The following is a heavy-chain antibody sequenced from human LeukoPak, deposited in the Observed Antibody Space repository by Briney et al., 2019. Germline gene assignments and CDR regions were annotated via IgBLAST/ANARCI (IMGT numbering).Heavy chain of an antibody. V-gene: IGHV1-69*01. CDR2: IIPIFGTA. D-gene: IGHD2-2*01. J-gene: IGHJ5*02. Sequence: GASVKVSCKASGGTFSSYAISWVRQAPGQGLEWMGGIIPIFGTANYAQKFQGRVTITADESTSTAYMELSSLRSEDTAVYYCARLEVVPAASWFDPWGQGTLVTVSS. CDR3: ARLEVVPAASWFDP. CDR1: GGTFSSYA.